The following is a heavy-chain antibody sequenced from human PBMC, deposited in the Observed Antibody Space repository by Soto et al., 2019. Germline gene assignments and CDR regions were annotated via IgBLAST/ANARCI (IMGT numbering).Heavy chain of an antibody. D-gene: IGHD6-13*01. J-gene: IGHJ4*02. CDR1: VFTFSSYR. Sequence: GSLRLSCAASVFTFSSYRMNWVRQAPGKGLEWVSSISSSSSYIYYADSVKGRFTISRDNAKNSLYLQMNSLGAEDTAVYYCAAGPAGYWGQGTLVTVSS. CDR2: ISSSSSYI. CDR3: AAGPAGY. V-gene: IGHV3-21*01.